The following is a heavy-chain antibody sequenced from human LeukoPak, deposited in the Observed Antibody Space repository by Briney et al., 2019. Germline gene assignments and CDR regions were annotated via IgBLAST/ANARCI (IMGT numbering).Heavy chain of an antibody. CDR3: LGTVTNYYYYGMDV. CDR1: GGSISSGNYY. Sequence: PSETLSFTCTGSGGSISSGNYYWSWIRQPAGKGLEWIGRIYTSGTTNYNPSLKSRVTISVDTSKNQFSLQLSSVTAADTAVYYALGTVTNYYYYGMDVWGQGTTVTVSS. D-gene: IGHD4-17*01. V-gene: IGHV4-61*02. J-gene: IGHJ6*02. CDR2: IYTSGTT.